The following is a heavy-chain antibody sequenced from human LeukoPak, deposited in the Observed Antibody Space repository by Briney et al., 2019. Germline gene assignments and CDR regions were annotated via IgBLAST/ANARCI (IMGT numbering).Heavy chain of an antibody. Sequence: PSETLSPTCTVSGGSISSSSYYWGWIRQPPGKGLEWIGSIYYSGSTNYNPSLKSRVTISVDTSKNQLSLKLSSVTAADTAVYYCARASFYPVGFDYWGQGTLVTVSS. CDR1: GGSISSSSYY. D-gene: IGHD3-16*02. V-gene: IGHV4-39*07. CDR2: IYYSGST. J-gene: IGHJ4*02. CDR3: ARASFYPVGFDY.